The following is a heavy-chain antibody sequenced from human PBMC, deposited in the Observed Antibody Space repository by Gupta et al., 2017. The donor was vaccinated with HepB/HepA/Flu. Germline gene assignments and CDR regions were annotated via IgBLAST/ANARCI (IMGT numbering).Heavy chain of an antibody. CDR3: ARESMPGDGYLHH. J-gene: IGHJ1*01. D-gene: IGHD2-15*01. V-gene: IGHV1-18*04. Sequence: QHQLVQSGSVVRKPGASVKVSCGASGYDFNIYGINWVRQAPGQGLEWMGWINTKTGIGDSIERFQGRVTLTADKFTKTAYMELRGLRPDDTAVYYCARESMPGDGYLHHWGQGTLVTVSS. CDR1: GYDFNIYG. CDR2: INTKTGIG.